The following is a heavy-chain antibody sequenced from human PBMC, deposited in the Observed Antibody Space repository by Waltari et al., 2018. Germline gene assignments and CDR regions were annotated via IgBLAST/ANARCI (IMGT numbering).Heavy chain of an antibody. D-gene: IGHD6-19*01. J-gene: IGHJ4*02. CDR3: ARGGYNSGRWN. CDR2: INPYNGGT. Sequence: QVQLVQSGAEVKKPGASVKISCRAAGSTFSGSYMHWGRQAPGQGLEWMGWINPYNGGTNYAQKFQGRVTMTIDTSISTAYMQLSRLRYDDTAMYYCARGGYNSGRWNWGQGTLVTVSS. V-gene: IGHV1-2*02. CDR1: GSTFSGSY.